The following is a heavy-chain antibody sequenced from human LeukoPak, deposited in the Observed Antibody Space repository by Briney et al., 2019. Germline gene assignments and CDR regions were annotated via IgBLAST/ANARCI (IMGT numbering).Heavy chain of an antibody. D-gene: IGHD3/OR15-3a*01. Sequence: SETLSLTCAVYGGSFSGYYWSWIRQPPGKGLEWIGEINHSGSTNYNPSLKSRVTISVDTSKNQFSLKLSSVTAADTAVYYCAKKENDLWNAYYPDSWGQGTLVTVSS. J-gene: IGHJ4*02. V-gene: IGHV4-34*01. CDR3: AKKENDLWNAYYPDS. CDR1: GGSFSGYY. CDR2: INHSGST.